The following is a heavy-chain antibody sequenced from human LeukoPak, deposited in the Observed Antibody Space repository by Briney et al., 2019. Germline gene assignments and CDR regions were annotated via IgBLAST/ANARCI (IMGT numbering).Heavy chain of an antibody. CDR3: VKDRGAIFGDS. D-gene: IGHD3-3*01. V-gene: IGHV3-23*01. CDR2: IRGSGGSA. J-gene: IGHJ4*02. Sequence: GGSLSLSCAASGFTVSSNYMSWVRQAPGKGLDWVSTIRGSGGSAFYTDSVKGRFTISRDNSRNTLYLQMNSLRADDTAVYFCVKDRGAIFGDSWGQGTLVTVSS. CDR1: GFTVSSNY.